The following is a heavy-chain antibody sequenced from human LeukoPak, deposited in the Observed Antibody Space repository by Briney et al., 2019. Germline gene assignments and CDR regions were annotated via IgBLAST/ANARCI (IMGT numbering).Heavy chain of an antibody. Sequence: GGSLRLSCVASGFTFSSYAMHWVRQAPGKGLEYVSGISSNGGSTYYAISVKGRFTISRDNSKNTLYLQMGSLRAEDMAVYYCASDYDTSGYYYGELDYWGQGTLVTVSS. CDR1: GFTFSSYA. D-gene: IGHD3-22*01. CDR2: ISSNGGST. CDR3: ASDYDTSGYYYGELDY. V-gene: IGHV3-64*01. J-gene: IGHJ4*02.